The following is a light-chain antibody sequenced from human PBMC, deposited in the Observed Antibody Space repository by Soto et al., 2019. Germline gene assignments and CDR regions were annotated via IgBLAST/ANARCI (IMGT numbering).Light chain of an antibody. Sequence: DIVMTQSPDSLTGSLGERASINCKSSQRVLSTSNNKNYLAWYQHKPGQPPKLLIYWASTRESGGPDRFSGSGSGTDFTLTIRSLQDEDVAVYYCQQYYSSPPTFGPGTKVHIK. CDR2: WAS. CDR1: QRVLSTSNNKNY. CDR3: QQYYSSPPT. J-gene: IGKJ3*01. V-gene: IGKV4-1*01.